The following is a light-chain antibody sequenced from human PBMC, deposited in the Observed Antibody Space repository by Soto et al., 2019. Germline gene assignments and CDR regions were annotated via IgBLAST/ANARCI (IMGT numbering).Light chain of an antibody. Sequence: DIQMTQSPSAMSASVGDRVTITCRASQGIVKYFAWFQQKPGKAPKRLIFEASSLQSGIPSRFSGSASRTEYTLTNSCLQPEDSATYSCLQHDSYPLPFGGGTKEEIK. V-gene: IGKV1-17*03. CDR3: LQHDSYPLP. CDR1: QGIVKY. J-gene: IGKJ4*01. CDR2: EAS.